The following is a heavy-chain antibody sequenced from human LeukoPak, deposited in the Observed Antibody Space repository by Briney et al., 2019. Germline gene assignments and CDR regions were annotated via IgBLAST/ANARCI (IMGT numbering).Heavy chain of an antibody. D-gene: IGHD6-13*01. Sequence: SQTLSLTCTVSGGSISSGDYYWSWIRQPPGKGLEWIGHIYHSGITYYNPSLKSRVTFLVDTSKNQFSLKVNSVTAADTAVYHCARARAYSSIWYYFDYWGQGTLVTVSS. CDR3: ARARAYSSIWYYFDY. J-gene: IGHJ4*02. V-gene: IGHV4-30-4*08. CDR2: IYHSGIT. CDR1: GGSISSGDYY.